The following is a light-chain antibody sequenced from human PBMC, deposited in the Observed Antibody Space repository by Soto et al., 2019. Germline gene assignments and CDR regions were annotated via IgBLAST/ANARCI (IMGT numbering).Light chain of an antibody. Sequence: AVQMTQSPSSLSASVGDRVTITCRASQDIRNYLGWYQQKPGKAPKLLIYGASSLQSGVPSRFAGSGSGTDFSLTISSMQPEDSASYFCLQGHNYFWTFGQGTKVEVK. V-gene: IGKV1-6*01. J-gene: IGKJ1*01. CDR3: LQGHNYFWT. CDR1: QDIRNY. CDR2: GAS.